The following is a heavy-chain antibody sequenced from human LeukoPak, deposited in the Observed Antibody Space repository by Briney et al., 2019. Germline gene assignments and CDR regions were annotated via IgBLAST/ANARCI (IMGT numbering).Heavy chain of an antibody. CDR3: ASGDSYYYGMDV. CDR1: SGSFSGYY. Sequence: PSETLSLTCAVYSGSFSGYYWSWIRQPPGKGLEWIGETNHSGSTNYNPSLKSRVTISVDTSKNQFSLKLSSVTAADTAVYYCASGDSYYYGMDVWGQGTTVTVSS. CDR2: TNHSGST. V-gene: IGHV4-34*01. J-gene: IGHJ6*02. D-gene: IGHD2-21*01.